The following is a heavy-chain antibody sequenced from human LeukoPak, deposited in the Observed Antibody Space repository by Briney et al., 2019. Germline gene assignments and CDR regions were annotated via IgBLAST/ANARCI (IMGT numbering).Heavy chain of an antibody. V-gene: IGHV4-59*01. CDR1: GGSIGSYY. Sequence: PSETLSLTCTVSGGSIGSYYWSWIRQPPGKGLEWIGYIYYSGSTNYNPSLKSRVTISADTSKNQFSLKLSSVTAAGTAVYYCARGITIFGVVINYYYMDVWGKGTTVTVSS. CDR3: ARGITIFGVVINYYYMDV. CDR2: IYYSGST. J-gene: IGHJ6*03. D-gene: IGHD3-3*01.